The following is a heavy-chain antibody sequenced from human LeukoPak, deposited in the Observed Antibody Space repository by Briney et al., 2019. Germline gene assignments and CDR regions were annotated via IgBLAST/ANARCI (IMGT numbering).Heavy chain of an antibody. CDR3: ARDYNWGVDY. CDR2: IRNDESDK. CDR1: GFTFTTYH. Sequence: GGSLSLSCAASGFTFTTYHMHWVRQAPGKGLEWLSFIRNDESDKYYTDSVKGRFTISRDNSKNPVYLQMNSLRVEDTAVYYCARDYNWGVDYWGQGTLVTVSS. D-gene: IGHD7-27*01. J-gene: IGHJ4*02. V-gene: IGHV3-30*02.